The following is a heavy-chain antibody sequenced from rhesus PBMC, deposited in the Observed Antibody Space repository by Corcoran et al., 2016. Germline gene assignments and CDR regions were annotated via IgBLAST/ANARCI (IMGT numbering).Heavy chain of an antibody. Sequence: QVQLQESGPGLVKPSETLSLTCAVSGGSVSRSNWWSGIRSPPGKGLAGIGYIGCISGRTYYHPSLKIRVTLSTSTSKHPFSLKLSSVTAADTALYYCARDCTSTTCYAYGLDSWGQGVVVTVSS. J-gene: IGHJ6*01. D-gene: IGHD2-2*01. V-gene: IGHV4S19*01. CDR1: GGSVSRSNW. CDR3: ARDCTSTTCYAYGLDS. CDR2: IGCISGRT.